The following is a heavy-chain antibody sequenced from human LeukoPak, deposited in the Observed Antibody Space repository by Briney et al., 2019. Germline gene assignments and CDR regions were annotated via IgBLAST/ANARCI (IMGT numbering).Heavy chain of an antibody. CDR3: AKLVVVTATQWYFDL. J-gene: IGHJ2*01. D-gene: IGHD2-15*01. Sequence: GGSLRLSCAAAGFTFSNYWMGWLRQAPGKGLDWVANIKQEGSEKYYLDSGKGRFTISRDNAKNSLYLQMNSLRAEDTAVYYCAKLVVVTATQWYFDLWGRGTLVTVSS. CDR1: GFTFSNYW. CDR2: IKQEGSEK. V-gene: IGHV3-7*03.